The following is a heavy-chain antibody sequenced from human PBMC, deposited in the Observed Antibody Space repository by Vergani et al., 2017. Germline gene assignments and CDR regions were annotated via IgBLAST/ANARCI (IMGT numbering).Heavy chain of an antibody. J-gene: IGHJ3*02. CDR1: GFTFSNYG. V-gene: IGHV3-33*01. Sequence: QVQLVESGGGVVQPGRSLRLSCAASGFTFSNYGMHWVRQAPGKGLEWVAVIWYDGSNKYYTDSVRGRFTISRDNSKSTLYLQMNSLRVEDTAVYYCARVATSLFSWNYAAFDIWGQGTMVTVSS. CDR3: ARVATSLFSWNYAAFDI. D-gene: IGHD3-16*01. CDR2: IWYDGSNK.